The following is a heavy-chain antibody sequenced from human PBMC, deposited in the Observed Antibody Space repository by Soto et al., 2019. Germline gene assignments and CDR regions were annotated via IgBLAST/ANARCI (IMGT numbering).Heavy chain of an antibody. D-gene: IGHD5-12*01. J-gene: IGHJ4*02. Sequence: LRLSCAASGFTFSDYYMSWIRQAPGKGLEWVSYISSSSSYTNYADSVKGRFTISRDNAKNSLYLQMNSLRAEDTAVYYCARDNIVATFWGQGTMVTVSS. CDR1: GFTFSDYY. CDR2: ISSSSSYT. V-gene: IGHV3-11*06. CDR3: ARDNIVATF.